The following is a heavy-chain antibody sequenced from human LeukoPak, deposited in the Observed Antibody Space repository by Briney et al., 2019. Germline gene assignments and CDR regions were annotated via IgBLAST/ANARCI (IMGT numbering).Heavy chain of an antibody. J-gene: IGHJ4*02. CDR1: GFSLSTSGVG. V-gene: IGHV2-5*02. D-gene: IGHD3-3*01. Sequence: SGPTLVKPTQTLTLTCTFSGFSLSTSGVGVGWIRQPPGKALEWLALIYWDDDKRYSPSLKSRLTITKDTSKNQVVLTMTNMDPVDTATYYCAHSPYDFWSGYFYSFDYWGQGTLVTVSS. CDR3: AHSPYDFWSGYFYSFDY. CDR2: IYWDDDK.